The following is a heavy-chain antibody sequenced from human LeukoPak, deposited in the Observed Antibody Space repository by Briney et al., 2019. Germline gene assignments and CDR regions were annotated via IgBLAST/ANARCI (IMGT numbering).Heavy chain of an antibody. D-gene: IGHD3-9*01. Sequence: GASVKVSCMASGGTFSSYAISWVRQAPGQGLEWRGRIIPILGIANYAQKFQGRVTITADKSTSTAYMELSSLRSEGTAVYYCARTYYDILTGYLALGMDVWGQGTTVTVSS. CDR2: IIPILGIA. CDR1: GGTFSSYA. J-gene: IGHJ6*02. CDR3: ARTYYDILTGYLALGMDV. V-gene: IGHV1-69*04.